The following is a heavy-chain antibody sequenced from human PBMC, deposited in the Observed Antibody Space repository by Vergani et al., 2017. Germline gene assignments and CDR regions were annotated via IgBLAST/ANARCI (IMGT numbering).Heavy chain of an antibody. CDR1: GFTFSSYA. CDR3: AKVLTYTDYYDSSLDDY. J-gene: IGHJ4*02. V-gene: IGHV3-23*04. D-gene: IGHD3-22*01. Sequence: EVQLVESGGGLVQPGRSLRLSCAASGFTFSSYAMSWVRQAPGKGLEWVSSISSSSSYIYYADSVKGRFTISRDNSKNTLYLQMNSLRAEDTAVYYCAKVLTYTDYYDSSLDDYWGQGTLVTVSS. CDR2: ISSSSSYI.